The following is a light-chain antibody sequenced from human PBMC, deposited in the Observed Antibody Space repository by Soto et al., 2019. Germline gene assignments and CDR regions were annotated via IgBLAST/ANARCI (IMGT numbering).Light chain of an antibody. V-gene: IGKV3-20*01. CDR3: QQYSSSPLT. CDR1: QIVSSTS. J-gene: IGKJ4*01. Sequence: EIVLTQSPGALSLSPGERATLSCRASQIVSSTSLAWYQQKRGQAPRLLIYGASSRATGIPHRFSGSGSGTDLTLTISRLEPEDFAVYYCQQYSSSPLTFGGGTKVDI. CDR2: GAS.